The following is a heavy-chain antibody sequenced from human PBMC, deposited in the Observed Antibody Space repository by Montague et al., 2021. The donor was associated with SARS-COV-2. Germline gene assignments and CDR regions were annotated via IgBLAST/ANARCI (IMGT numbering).Heavy chain of an antibody. Sequence: GSLRLSCAASGFNFGNYWMTWVRQAPGEGLEWVANIKQDGSEKYYEDSVKGRFTISRDNAENSVYLQMNSLRVEDAAVYYCAGPNSGLDSGDLWGQGTLVTVSS. CDR3: AGPNSGLDSGDL. V-gene: IGHV3-7*01. D-gene: IGHD5-12*01. CDR2: IKQDGSEK. J-gene: IGHJ5*02. CDR1: GFNFGNYW.